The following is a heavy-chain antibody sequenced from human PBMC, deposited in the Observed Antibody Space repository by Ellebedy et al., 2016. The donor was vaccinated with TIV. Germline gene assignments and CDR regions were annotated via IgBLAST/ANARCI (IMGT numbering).Heavy chain of an antibody. J-gene: IGHJ6*02. CDR2: INHSGST. Sequence: SETLSLXXAVYGGSFSGYYWSWIRQPPGKGLEWIGEINHSGSTNYNPSLKSRVAISVDTSKNQFSLKLSSVTAADTAVYYCARGGDVWGQGTTVTVAS. V-gene: IGHV4-34*01. CDR3: ARGGDV. CDR1: GGSFSGYY.